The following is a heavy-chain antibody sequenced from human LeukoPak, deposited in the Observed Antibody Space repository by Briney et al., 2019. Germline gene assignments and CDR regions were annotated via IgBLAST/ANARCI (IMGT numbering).Heavy chain of an antibody. CDR1: GFTFSSYW. J-gene: IGHJ4*02. CDR2: ISSDGSST. D-gene: IGHD2-2*01. V-gene: IGHV3-74*01. Sequence: GGSLRLSCAASGFTFSSYWMHWVRQAPGKGLVWVSRISSDGSSTSYADSVKGRFTISRDNAKNTLYLQMNSLRAEDTAVYYCARLYCSSTSCLEDYWGQGTLVTVSS. CDR3: ARLYCSSTSCLEDY.